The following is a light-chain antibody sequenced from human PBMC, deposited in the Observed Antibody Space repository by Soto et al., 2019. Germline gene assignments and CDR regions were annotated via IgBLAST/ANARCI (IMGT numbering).Light chain of an antibody. Sequence: SVLTQPPSASGSPGQSVTISSTGTSSDVGGYNYVSWYQQHPGKAPKLMIYEVSKRPSGVPDRFSGSKSGNTASLTVSGLQAEDEADYYCSSYAGSNNFVVFGTGTKVTVL. CDR1: SSDVGGYNY. J-gene: IGLJ1*01. CDR2: EVS. V-gene: IGLV2-8*01. CDR3: SSYAGSNNFVV.